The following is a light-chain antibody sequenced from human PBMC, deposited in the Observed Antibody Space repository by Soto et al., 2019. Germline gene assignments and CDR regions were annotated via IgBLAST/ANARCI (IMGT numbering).Light chain of an antibody. J-gene: IGKJ4*01. V-gene: IGKV3-11*01. CDR1: QSVGNN. CDR2: EAS. CDR3: QQHANWPLT. Sequence: EIVLTQSPATLSLSPGERATLSCRASQSVGNNLAWYQQQPGQAPGLLIYEASTRATGIPARFSGSGSGTDCTLTISSLEPEDFAVYYCQQHANWPLTFGGGTKVEIK.